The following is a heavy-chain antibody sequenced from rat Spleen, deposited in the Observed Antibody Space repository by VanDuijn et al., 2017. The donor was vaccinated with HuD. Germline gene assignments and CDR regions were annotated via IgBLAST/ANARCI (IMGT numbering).Heavy chain of an antibody. CDR1: GFTFSDFF. CDR3: ARQDTSGYSNWFTY. J-gene: IGHJ3*01. D-gene: IGHD4-3*01. CDR2: ISSDGSST. V-gene: IGHV5-29*01. Sequence: EVQLVESDGGLVQPGRSLKLSCAASGFTFSDFFMAWVRQAPAKGLEWVATISSDGSSTYYRDSVKGRFTVSRDNARGTQYLQMDSLRSEDTATYYCARQDTSGYSNWFTYWGQGTLVTVSS.